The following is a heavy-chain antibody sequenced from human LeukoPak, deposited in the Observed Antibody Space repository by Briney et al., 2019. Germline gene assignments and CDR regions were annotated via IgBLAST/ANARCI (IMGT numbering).Heavy chain of an antibody. CDR2: IYYSGST. CDR3: ARGIAAAGTGY. Sequence: SETLSLTCTVSGGSISSSSYYWGWIRQPPGTGLEWIGSIYYSGSTYYNPSLKSRVTISVDTSKNQFSLKLSSVTAADTAVYYCARGIAAAGTGYWGQGTLVTVSS. V-gene: IGHV4-39*01. D-gene: IGHD6-13*01. J-gene: IGHJ4*02. CDR1: GGSISSSSYY.